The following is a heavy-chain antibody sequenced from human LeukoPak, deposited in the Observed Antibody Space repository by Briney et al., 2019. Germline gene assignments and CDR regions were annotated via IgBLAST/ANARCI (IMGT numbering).Heavy chain of an antibody. Sequence: SETLSLTCAVYGGSFSGYYWSWIRQPPGKGLEWIGYIYHSGSTYYNPSLKSRVTISVDRSKNQFSLKLSSVTAADTAVYYCARSSGSYEDGHDYWGQGTLVTVSS. CDR2: IYHSGST. J-gene: IGHJ4*02. CDR1: GGSFSGYY. CDR3: ARSSGSYEDGHDY. V-gene: IGHV4-30-2*01. D-gene: IGHD1-26*01.